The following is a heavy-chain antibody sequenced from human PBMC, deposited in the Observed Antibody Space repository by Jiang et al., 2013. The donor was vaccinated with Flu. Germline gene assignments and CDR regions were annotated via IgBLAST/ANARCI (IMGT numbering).Heavy chain of an antibody. Sequence: VQLLESGGGLVQPGGSLRLSCVATGFTFSTYGLSWVRQAPGKGLEWVSSISSRSTTYTIDSVKGRFTMSRDNSKNMVYLQMNSLGAEDTAMYYCAKEAYGSGNYNHLDYWGQGTLVTVSS. CDR2: ISSRSTT. D-gene: IGHD3-10*01. V-gene: IGHV3-23*01. J-gene: IGHJ4*02. CDR1: GFTFSTYG. CDR3: AKEAYGSGNYNHLDY.